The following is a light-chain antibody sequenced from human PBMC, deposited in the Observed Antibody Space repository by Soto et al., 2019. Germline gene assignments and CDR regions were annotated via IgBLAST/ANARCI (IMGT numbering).Light chain of an antibody. J-gene: IGKJ4*01. CDR3: QYYGSSVT. Sequence: ETVMTQSPVTLSLSPGDRATLSCRASHSVRSNLAWYQQKPGQPPRLLIYAASTRATGIPGRFSGSGSGTDFTLTISRLEPEDFAVYYCQYYGSSVTFAGGTKVEIK. CDR1: HSVRSN. V-gene: IGKV3-20*01. CDR2: AAS.